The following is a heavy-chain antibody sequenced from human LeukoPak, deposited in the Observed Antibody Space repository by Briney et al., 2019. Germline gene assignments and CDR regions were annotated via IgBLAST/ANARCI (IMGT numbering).Heavy chain of an antibody. D-gene: IGHD4-17*01. CDR1: GGSISSSSYY. CDR3: ARINSVTTWSYYYGMDV. V-gene: IGHV4-39*01. J-gene: IGHJ6*02. Sequence: SETLSLTCTVSGGSISSSSYYWGWIRQPPGKGLEWIGSIYYSGSTYYNPSLKSRVTISVDTSKNQFSLKLSSVTAADTAVYYCARINSVTTWSYYYGMDVWGQGTTVTVSS. CDR2: IYYSGST.